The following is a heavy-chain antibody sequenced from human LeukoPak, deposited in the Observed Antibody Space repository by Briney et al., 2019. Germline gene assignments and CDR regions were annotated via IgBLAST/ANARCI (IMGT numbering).Heavy chain of an antibody. CDR3: ARPRPVPAKWYFDL. V-gene: IGHV4-38-2*01. CDR2: IYHSGST. J-gene: IGHJ2*01. D-gene: IGHD2-2*01. Sequence: SETLSLTCAVSGYSISSGYYWGWIRQPPGKGLEWVGSIYHSGSTYYNPSLKSRVTISVDTSKNQFSLKLSSVTAADTAVYYCARPRPVPAKWYFDLWGPGTLVTVSS. CDR1: GYSISSGYY.